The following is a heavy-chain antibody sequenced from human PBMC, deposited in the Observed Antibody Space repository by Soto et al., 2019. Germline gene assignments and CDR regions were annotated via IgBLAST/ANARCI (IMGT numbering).Heavy chain of an antibody. CDR1: GFTFSSYA. Sequence: EVQLLESGGGLVQPGGSQRLSCAASGFTFSSYAMSWVRQGPGKGLEWVTLISGSGGVTDYADSVKGRFTVSRDNSKNTMYLELNSLTAGDTAIYSCAKIHSGSSADAFDVWGQGTVVTVSS. CDR3: AKIHSGSSADAFDV. D-gene: IGHD6-19*01. V-gene: IGHV3-23*01. J-gene: IGHJ3*01. CDR2: ISGSGGVT.